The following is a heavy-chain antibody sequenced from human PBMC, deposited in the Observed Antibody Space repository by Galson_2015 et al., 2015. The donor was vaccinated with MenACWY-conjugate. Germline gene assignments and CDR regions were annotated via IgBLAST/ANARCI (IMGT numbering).Heavy chain of an antibody. D-gene: IGHD6-19*01. V-gene: IGHV3-48*01. CDR3: ARVNSAWYPFDC. J-gene: IGHJ4*02. Sequence: SLRLSCAASGFTFSNYGMNWVRQAPGKGLEWVSYIGGSSRTMFHADSVKGRFTISRDNAKNSLYLQMNSLRGEDTAVYYCARVNSAWYPFDCWGQGILVTVSS. CDR1: GFTFSNYG. CDR2: IGGSSRTM.